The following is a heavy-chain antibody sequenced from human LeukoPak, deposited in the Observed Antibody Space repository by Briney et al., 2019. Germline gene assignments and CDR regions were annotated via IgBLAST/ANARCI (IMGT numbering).Heavy chain of an antibody. J-gene: IGHJ2*01. CDR3: ARVFYPFRWYFDL. D-gene: IGHD2/OR15-2a*01. Sequence: GGSLRLSCAASGFTFSSYWMSWVRQAPGKGLEWVANIKQDGSEKHYVDSVKGRFTISRDNAKNSLYLQMNSLRAEDTAVYYCARVFYPFRWYFDLWGRGTLVTVSS. CDR2: IKQDGSEK. V-gene: IGHV3-7*01. CDR1: GFTFSSYW.